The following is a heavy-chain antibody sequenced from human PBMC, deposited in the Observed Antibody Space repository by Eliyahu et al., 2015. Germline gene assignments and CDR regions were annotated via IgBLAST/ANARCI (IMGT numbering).Heavy chain of an antibody. Sequence: EVQLVESGGGLVQPGRSLRLSCAXSXFTFDDYXXHWVRQAPGKGLGWVSGISWNSGSIGYADSVKGRFTISRDNAKNSLYLQMNSLRAEDTALYYCAKANGYQLLDMGDYWGQGTLVTVSS. J-gene: IGHJ4*02. CDR3: AKANGYQLLDMGDY. V-gene: IGHV3-9*01. CDR1: XFTFDDYX. D-gene: IGHD2-2*01. CDR2: ISWNSGSI.